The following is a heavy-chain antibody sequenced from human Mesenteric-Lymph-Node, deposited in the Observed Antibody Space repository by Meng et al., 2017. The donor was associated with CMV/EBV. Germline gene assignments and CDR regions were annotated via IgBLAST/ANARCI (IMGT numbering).Heavy chain of an antibody. Sequence: GGSLRLSCAASGFTFSAFGMHWVRQAPGKGLEWVAFIQFDGSDINYGDSVKGRFTISRDNSKNTLYLQMNSLRTEDTALYYCVKEISGIRDYWGQGTLVTVSS. CDR3: VKEISGIRDY. D-gene: IGHD3-3*02. CDR2: IQFDGSDI. V-gene: IGHV3-30*02. CDR1: GFTFSAFG. J-gene: IGHJ4*02.